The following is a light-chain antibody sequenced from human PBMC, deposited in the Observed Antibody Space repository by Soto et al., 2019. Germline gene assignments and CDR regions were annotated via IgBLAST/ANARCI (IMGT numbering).Light chain of an antibody. J-gene: IGKJ4*01. CDR2: LAS. CDR3: MQAVQGLT. V-gene: IGKV2-28*01. Sequence: DIVMTQSPLSLPVTPGEPASISCRSSQSLLYTNGNTYLEWFLQKPGQSPQLLIYLASNRASGVPGRFSGSGAGTDFTLKISSVEAEGVGVYYCMQAVQGLTFGGGTKVEIK. CDR1: QSLLYTNGNTY.